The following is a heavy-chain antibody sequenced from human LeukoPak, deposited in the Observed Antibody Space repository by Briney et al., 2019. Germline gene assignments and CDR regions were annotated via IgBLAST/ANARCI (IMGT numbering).Heavy chain of an antibody. CDR1: GYTFTSYY. D-gene: IGHD3-16*01. V-gene: IGHV1-46*01. CDR3: ARTWGY. Sequence: ASVKVSCKASGYTFTSYYMHWVRQAPGQGLEWMGAINPSGGSTKYAQKFQGRVTMTSNTSTSTVYMELGRLRSEDTAVYYCARTWGYWGQGTLVTVSS. J-gene: IGHJ4*02. CDR2: INPSGGST.